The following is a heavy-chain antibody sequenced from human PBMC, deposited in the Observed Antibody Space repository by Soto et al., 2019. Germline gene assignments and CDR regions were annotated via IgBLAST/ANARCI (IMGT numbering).Heavy chain of an antibody. CDR2: ISSSSSYT. Sequence: AGGSLRLSCAASGFTFSDYYMSWIRQAPGKGLEWVSYISSSSSYTNYADSVKGRFTISRDNAKNSLYLQMNSLRAEDTAVYYCARAGASRDIVVVVAAVGAFDIWGQGTMVTVSS. V-gene: IGHV3-11*06. D-gene: IGHD2-15*01. CDR1: GFTFSDYY. CDR3: ARAGASRDIVVVVAAVGAFDI. J-gene: IGHJ3*02.